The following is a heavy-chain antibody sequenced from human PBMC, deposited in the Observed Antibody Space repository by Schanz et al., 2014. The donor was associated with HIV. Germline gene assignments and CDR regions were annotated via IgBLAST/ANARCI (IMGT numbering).Heavy chain of an antibody. D-gene: IGHD1-26*01. J-gene: IGHJ1*01. Sequence: QVQLVESGGGVVQPGRSLILSCAASRFSFRGYGMHWVRQTPGKGLEWVAVISYDGSKKYFRDSVKGRFTISRDNSRNTLYLQMNSLRAEDTAVYYCAKRGPYTGRYEYFQQWGQGTLVTVSS. V-gene: IGHV3-30*18. CDR3: AKRGPYTGRYEYFQQ. CDR1: RFSFRGYG. CDR2: ISYDGSKK.